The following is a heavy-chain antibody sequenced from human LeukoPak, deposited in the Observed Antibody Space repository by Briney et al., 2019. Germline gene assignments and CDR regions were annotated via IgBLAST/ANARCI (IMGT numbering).Heavy chain of an antibody. V-gene: IGHV3-30*18. Sequence: GGSLRLSCAASGFTVSSYGMHWVRQAPGKGLEWVAVISYDGSNKYYADSVKGRFTISRDNSKNTLYLQMNSLRAEDTAVYYCAKAGGYYYYYGMDVWGQGTTVTVSS. J-gene: IGHJ6*02. CDR2: ISYDGSNK. CDR3: AKAGGYYYYYGMDV. CDR1: GFTVSSYG.